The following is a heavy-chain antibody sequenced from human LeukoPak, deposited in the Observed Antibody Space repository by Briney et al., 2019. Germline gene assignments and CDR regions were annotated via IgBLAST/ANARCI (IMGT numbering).Heavy chain of an antibody. CDR1: GYSFTRYW. D-gene: IGHD3-10*01. V-gene: IGHV5-51*01. Sequence: GESLKISCKASGYSFTRYWIGWVRQMPGKSLEWMGIIYPGDSDTTYSPSFQGQVTISVDKSISTAYLQWSSLKASDTAMYYCARLETYYYGLGSYSSAFDMWGQGTMVTVSS. J-gene: IGHJ3*02. CDR3: ARLETYYYGLGSYSSAFDM. CDR2: IYPGDSDT.